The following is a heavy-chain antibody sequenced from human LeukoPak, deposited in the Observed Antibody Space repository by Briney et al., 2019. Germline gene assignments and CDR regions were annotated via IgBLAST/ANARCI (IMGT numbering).Heavy chain of an antibody. V-gene: IGHV4-61*01. CDR1: GGSISSSSYY. CDR3: ARDRIYYGMDV. CDR2: MYYSGSS. D-gene: IGHD2/OR15-2a*01. J-gene: IGHJ6*02. Sequence: PSETLSLTCTVSGGSISSSSYYWGWIRQPPGKGLEWIGYMYYSGSSNYNPSLKSRVTISVDTSKNQFSLKLTSVTAADTAVYYCARDRIYYGMDVWGQGTTVTVSS.